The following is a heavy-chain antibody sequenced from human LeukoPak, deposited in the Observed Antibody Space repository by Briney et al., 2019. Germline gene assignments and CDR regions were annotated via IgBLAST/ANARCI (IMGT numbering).Heavy chain of an antibody. J-gene: IGHJ4*02. CDR3: TTDTFGARDS. CDR1: GYTFSRDW. V-gene: IGHV3-74*01. Sequence: GASLRLSCAASGYTFSRDWTHWVRQGPGKGLVWVSRINEDGSSTSYAESVRGRFTISRDNAKNTLYLQMNSLRAEDAAVYYCTTDTFGARDSWGQGTLVTVSS. CDR2: INEDGSST. D-gene: IGHD3-10*01.